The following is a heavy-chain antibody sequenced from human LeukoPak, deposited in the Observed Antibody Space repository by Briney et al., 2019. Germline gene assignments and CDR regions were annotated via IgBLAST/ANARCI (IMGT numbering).Heavy chain of an antibody. CDR2: INSDGSST. J-gene: IGHJ3*02. D-gene: IGHD6-13*01. CDR3: ARENSGWYGAFDI. V-gene: IGHV3-74*01. Sequence: PGGSLRLSCAASGFTLSSYWMHWVRQAPGKGLVWVSRINSDGSSTSYADSVKGRFTISRDNAKNTLYLQMNSLRAEDTAVYYCARENSGWYGAFDIWGQGTMVTVSS. CDR1: GFTLSSYW.